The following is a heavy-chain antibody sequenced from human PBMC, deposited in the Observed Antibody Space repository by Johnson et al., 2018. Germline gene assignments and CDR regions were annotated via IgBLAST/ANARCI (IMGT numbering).Heavy chain of an antibody. CDR3: ASHSSWTGKYYYYGMDV. CDR2: IYYSGRT. V-gene: IGHV4-59*01. J-gene: IGHJ6*02. D-gene: IGHD6-13*01. CDR1: DGSTSSYY. Sequence: QVQLQESGPGLVMPSETLSLTCTVSDGSTSSYYWSWIRQPPGKGLEWIGYIYYSGRTNYNPSLQSRVTISVDTSKNQFSLRLSSLTAADPAVYYCASHSSWTGKYYYYGMDVWCQGTTVTVSS.